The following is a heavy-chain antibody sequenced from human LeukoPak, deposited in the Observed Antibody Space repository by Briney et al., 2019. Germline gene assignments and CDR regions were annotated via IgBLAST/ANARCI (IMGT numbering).Heavy chain of an antibody. CDR3: ARDYSTVTTFFDY. V-gene: IGHV3-48*01. Sequence: GGSLRLSCAASGFIFRSYSMNWVRQAPEKGLEWVSYISGGSTTIYYADSVKGRFTISRDNAKNSLYLQMNSLRAEDTAVYYCARDYSTVTTFFDYWGQGTLVTVSS. J-gene: IGHJ4*02. D-gene: IGHD4-17*01. CDR1: GFIFRSYS. CDR2: ISGGSTTI.